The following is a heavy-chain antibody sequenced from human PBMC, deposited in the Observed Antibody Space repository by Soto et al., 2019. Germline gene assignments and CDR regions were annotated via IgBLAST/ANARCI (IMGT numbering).Heavy chain of an antibody. V-gene: IGHV4-59*08. CDR3: ASGLCNFHFDY. CDR2: IYYSGST. CDR1: GGSISSYY. J-gene: IGHJ4*02. Sequence: SETLSLTCTVSGGSISSYYWSWIRQPPGKGLECIGYIYYSGSTNYNPSLKSRVTISVDTSKNQFSLNLSSVTAADTAVYYCASGLCNFHFDYWGQGTLVTVSS. D-gene: IGHD4-4*01.